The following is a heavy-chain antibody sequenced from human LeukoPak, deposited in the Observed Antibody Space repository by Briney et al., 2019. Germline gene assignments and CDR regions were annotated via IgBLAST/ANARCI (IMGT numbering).Heavy chain of an antibody. CDR1: GFTFSSYA. D-gene: IGHD4-23*01. CDR2: ISGSGGST. J-gene: IGHJ4*02. CDR3: AKRAVGPFDY. V-gene: IGHV3-23*01. Sequence: GGSLRLSCAAAGFTFSSYAMSWVRQAPGKGLAWVSAISGSGGSTYYADSLKGRFTISRDNSKNTLYLQMNSLRAEDTAVYYCAKRAVGPFDYWGQGTLVTVSS.